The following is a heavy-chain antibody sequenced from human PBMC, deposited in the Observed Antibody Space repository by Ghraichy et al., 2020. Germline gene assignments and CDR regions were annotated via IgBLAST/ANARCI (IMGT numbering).Heavy chain of an antibody. D-gene: IGHD6-19*01. CDR3: AGDPPGGSGFYYFNY. Sequence: GGSLRLSCAASGFTVTTNSMSWVRPAPGKGLEWVSVIYSAGYAYYADSVKGRFTISRDTSKNTLYLHMNSLRAEDTAFYYCAGDPPGGSGFYYFNYWGQGTLVTVSS. J-gene: IGHJ4*02. V-gene: IGHV3-53*01. CDR2: IYSAGYA. CDR1: GFTVTTNS.